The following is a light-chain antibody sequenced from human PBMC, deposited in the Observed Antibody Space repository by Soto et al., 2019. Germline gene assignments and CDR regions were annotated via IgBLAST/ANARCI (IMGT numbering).Light chain of an antibody. J-gene: IGLJ2*01. CDR1: SSDVGGYNF. CDR2: DVS. Sequence: QSALTQPASVSGSPGQSITISCSGTSSDVGGYNFVSWYQVHPGKAPRLILYDVSSRPSGVSYRFSGSKSANTASLNISRLQAGDEADSSCSSYTTTTSLVVFGGGTKLTVL. V-gene: IGLV2-14*03. CDR3: SSYTTTTSLVV.